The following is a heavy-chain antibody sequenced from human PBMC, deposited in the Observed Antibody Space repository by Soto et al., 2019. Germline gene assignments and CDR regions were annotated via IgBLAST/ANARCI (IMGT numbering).Heavy chain of an antibody. V-gene: IGHV4-34*01. Sequence: SETLSLTCAVYGGSFSGYYWSWIRQPPGKGLEWIGEINHSGSTNYNPSLKSRVTISVDTSKNQFSLKLSSVTAADTAVYYCAVGRKYQIVMDVWGKGTTVTVSS. CDR3: AVGRKYQIVMDV. CDR1: GGSFSGYY. CDR2: INHSGST. J-gene: IGHJ6*03. D-gene: IGHD2-2*01.